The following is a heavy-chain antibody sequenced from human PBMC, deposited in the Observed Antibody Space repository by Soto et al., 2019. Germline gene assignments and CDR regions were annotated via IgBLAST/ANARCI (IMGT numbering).Heavy chain of an antibody. D-gene: IGHD6-19*01. J-gene: IGHJ5*01. CDR1: GFTFSSYA. V-gene: IGHV3-23*01. CDR3: AKRRLAERSLVLGNWFDS. CDR2: ISGSGETT. Sequence: EVQLSESGGGLVQPGGSLRLSCAASGFTFSSYAMSWVRQAPGKGLEWVSAISGSGETTYYADSVKGRFSISRDNSKNTLYLQMNSLRDEDTAIYYCAKRRLAERSLVLGNWFDSWGQGTLVTVSS.